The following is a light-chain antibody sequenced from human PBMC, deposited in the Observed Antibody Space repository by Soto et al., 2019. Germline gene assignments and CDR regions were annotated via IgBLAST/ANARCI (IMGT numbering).Light chain of an antibody. V-gene: IGKV3-11*01. Sequence: LKKSPGTLSLYTGERATLSCRASQSVRSSLAWYQQQPGQAPRPLIYDASNRATGIPARFSGSGSGTDFTLTISSLEPKDYAVYYCQQRSNLPGTFGQGTMVDI. CDR1: QSVRSS. J-gene: IGKJ1*01. CDR2: DAS. CDR3: QQRSNLPGT.